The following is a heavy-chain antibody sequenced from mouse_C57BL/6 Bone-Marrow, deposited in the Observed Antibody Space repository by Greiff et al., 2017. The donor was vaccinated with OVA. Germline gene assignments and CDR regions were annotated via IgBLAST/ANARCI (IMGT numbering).Heavy chain of an antibody. CDR3: ARGDYYGSSYPPWFAY. J-gene: IGHJ3*01. CDR1: GFTFSDYG. CDR2: ISSGSSTI. D-gene: IGHD1-1*01. Sequence: VQLKESGGGLVKPGGSLKLSCAASGFTFSDYGMHWVRQAPEKGLEWVAYISSGSSTIYYADTVKGRFTISRDNAKNTLFLQMTSLRSEDTAMYYCARGDYYGSSYPPWFAYWGQGTLVTVSA. V-gene: IGHV5-17*01.